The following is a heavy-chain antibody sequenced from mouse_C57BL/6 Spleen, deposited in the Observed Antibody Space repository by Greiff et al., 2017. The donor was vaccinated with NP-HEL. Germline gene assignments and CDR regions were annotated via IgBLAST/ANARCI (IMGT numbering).Heavy chain of an antibody. CDR3: TTWGYDRDYAMDY. J-gene: IGHJ4*01. V-gene: IGHV14-1*01. D-gene: IGHD2-2*01. CDR1: GFNIKDYY. Sequence: EVQLQQSGAELVRPGASVKLSCTASGFNIKDYYMHWVKQRPEQGLEWIGRIDPEDGDTEYAPKFQGKATMTADTSSNTAYLQLSSLTSEDTAVYYCTTWGYDRDYAMDYWGQGTSVTVSS. CDR2: IDPEDGDT.